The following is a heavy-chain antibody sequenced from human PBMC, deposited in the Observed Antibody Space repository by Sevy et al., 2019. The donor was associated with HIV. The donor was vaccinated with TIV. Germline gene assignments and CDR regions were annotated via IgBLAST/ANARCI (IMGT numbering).Heavy chain of an antibody. D-gene: IGHD3-22*01. Sequence: SETLSLTCTVSGGSISSGGYYWSWIRQHPGKGLEWIGYIYYSGSIYYNPSLKSRVTISVDTSKNQFSMKLSSVTAADTAVYYCARVRRFSSGPPDDWFDPWGQGTLVTVSS. CDR3: ARVRRFSSGPPDDWFDP. J-gene: IGHJ5*02. V-gene: IGHV4-31*03. CDR1: GGSISSGGYY. CDR2: IYYSGSI.